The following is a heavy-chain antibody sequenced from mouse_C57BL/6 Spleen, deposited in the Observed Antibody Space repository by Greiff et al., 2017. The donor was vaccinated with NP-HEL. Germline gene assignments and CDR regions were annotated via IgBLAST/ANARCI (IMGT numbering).Heavy chain of an antibody. CDR3: ARSPGYFDV. CDR1: GYTFTSYW. V-gene: IGHV1-50*01. CDR2: IDPSDSYT. J-gene: IGHJ1*03. Sequence: VQLQQPGAELVKPGASVKLSCKASGYTFTSYWMQWVKQRPGQGLEWIGEIDPSDSYTNYHQKFKGKATLTVDTSSSTAYMQLSSLTSEDSAVYYCARSPGYFDVWGTGTTVTVSS.